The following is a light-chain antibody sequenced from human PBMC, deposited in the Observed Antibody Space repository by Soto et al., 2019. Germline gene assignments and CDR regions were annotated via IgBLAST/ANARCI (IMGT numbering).Light chain of an antibody. CDR3: QQRSNWIT. J-gene: IGKJ5*01. CDR2: EAS. V-gene: IGKV3-11*01. Sequence: EILFTQSPATPSFSPGERATLSCRASQSVGNNLAWYQQKPGQAPGLLIYEASTRATGIPDRFSGSGSGTEFTLTISSLQSEDFAVYYCQQRSNWITFGQGTRLEIK. CDR1: QSVGNN.